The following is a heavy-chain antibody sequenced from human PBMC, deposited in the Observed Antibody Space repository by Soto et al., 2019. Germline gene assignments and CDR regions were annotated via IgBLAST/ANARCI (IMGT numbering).Heavy chain of an antibody. J-gene: IGHJ4*02. CDR1: GYSFAGYW. D-gene: IGHD3-22*01. V-gene: IGHV5-10-1*01. CDR3: ARQIYDSDTGPNFQYYFDS. CDR2: IDPSDSQT. Sequence: PGESLKISCKGSGYSFAGYWTTWVRQKPGHGIEWMGRIDPSDSQTYYSPSFRGHVTISATKSITTVFLQWSSLRASDTAMYYCARQIYDSDTGPNFQYYFDSWGQGTPVTVSS.